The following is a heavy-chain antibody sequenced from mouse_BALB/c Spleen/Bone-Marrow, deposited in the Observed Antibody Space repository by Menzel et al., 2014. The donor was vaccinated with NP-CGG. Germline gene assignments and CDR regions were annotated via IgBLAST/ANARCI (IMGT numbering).Heavy chain of an antibody. CDR2: IDPSDSYT. Sequence: VQLQQSGAELVKPGASVKLSCKASGYTFTSYWMHWVKQRPGQGLEWIGXIDPSDSYTNYNQKFKGKATLTVDKSSSXAYMQLSSLTXEXXAVYYCARGGNXXXXXXXXDVWGAGTTVTVSS. J-gene: IGHJ1*01. CDR1: GYTFTSYW. CDR3: ARGGNXXXXXXXXDV. V-gene: IGHV1-69*02.